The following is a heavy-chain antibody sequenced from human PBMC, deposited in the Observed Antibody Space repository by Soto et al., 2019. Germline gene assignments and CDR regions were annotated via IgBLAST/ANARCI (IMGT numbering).Heavy chain of an antibody. Sequence: GASVKVSCKASGYTLTSYGISWVRQAPGQGLEWMGWISAYNGNTNYAQKLQGRVTMTTDTSTSTAYMELRSLRSDDTAVYYCARGTFGVVVEISWFDPWGRGTLVTVSS. J-gene: IGHJ5*02. CDR2: ISAYNGNT. CDR1: GYTLTSYG. CDR3: ARGTFGVVVEISWFDP. D-gene: IGHD3-3*01. V-gene: IGHV1-18*01.